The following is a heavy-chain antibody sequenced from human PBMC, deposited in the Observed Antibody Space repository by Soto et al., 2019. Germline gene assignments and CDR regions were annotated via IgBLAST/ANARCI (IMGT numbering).Heavy chain of an antibody. CDR3: ATAFWLQNLGDAFDI. V-gene: IGHV3-23*01. D-gene: IGHD5-12*01. Sequence: GGSLRLSCAASGFTFGSYAMSWVRQAPGKGLEWVSAISGSGGSTYYADSVKGRFTISRDNSKNTLYLQMNSLRAEDTAVYHCATAFWLQNLGDAFDIWGQGTMVTV. CDR1: GFTFGSYA. J-gene: IGHJ3*02. CDR2: ISGSGGST.